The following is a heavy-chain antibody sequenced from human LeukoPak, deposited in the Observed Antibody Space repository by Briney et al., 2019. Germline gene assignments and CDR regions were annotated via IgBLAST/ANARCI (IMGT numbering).Heavy chain of an antibody. Sequence: PSETLSLTCTVSGGSISSSSYYWGWIRQPPGKGLEWIGSIYYSATTYHNPSLKSRVSISVDTSKNQFSLKLSSVSAADTAVYYCARSSGYLFDPWGQGILVTVSS. CDR3: ARSSGYLFDP. J-gene: IGHJ5*02. V-gene: IGHV4-39*01. CDR1: GGSISSSSYY. CDR2: IYYSATT. D-gene: IGHD3-22*01.